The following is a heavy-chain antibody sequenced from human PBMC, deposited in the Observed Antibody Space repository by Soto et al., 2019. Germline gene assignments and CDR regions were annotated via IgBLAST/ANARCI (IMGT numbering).Heavy chain of an antibody. V-gene: IGHV3-7*03. D-gene: IGHD3-10*01. Sequence: EVQLVESGGGLVQPGGSLRLSCAASGFTFSSYRMSWVRQAPGKGLEWVANMKQDGIEKYYVDSVKGRFTISRDNAKNSLYLQMNSLRAEDTAVYYCARNPPMTRGNGMDVWGQGTTVTVSS. CDR3: ARNPPMTRGNGMDV. J-gene: IGHJ6*02. CDR2: MKQDGIEK. CDR1: GFTFSSYR.